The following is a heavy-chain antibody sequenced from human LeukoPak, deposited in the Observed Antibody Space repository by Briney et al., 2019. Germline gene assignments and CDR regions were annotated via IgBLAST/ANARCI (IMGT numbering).Heavy chain of an antibody. Sequence: GGSLRLSCAASGFTFGDYAMHWVRQAPGKGLEWVSLIRGDGRTTSYAGFVKGRFTISRDNSKNSLYLQMSSLRGEDTAMYYCAKDAVAGTWLHYWGQGTLVTVSS. J-gene: IGHJ4*02. V-gene: IGHV3-43*02. CDR3: AKDAVAGTWLHY. CDR1: GFTFGDYA. D-gene: IGHD6-19*01. CDR2: IRGDGRTT.